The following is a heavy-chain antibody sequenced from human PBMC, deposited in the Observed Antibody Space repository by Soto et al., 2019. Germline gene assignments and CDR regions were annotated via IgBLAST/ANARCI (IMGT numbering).Heavy chain of an antibody. V-gene: IGHV4-61*01. D-gene: IGHD4-17*01. J-gene: IGHJ4*02. Sequence: SETLSLTCTVSGVSVSSGSFYWAWIRQPPGKGLEWIGFGSYSGTTNYKPSLKSRVTISVDTSRSQISLKVSSLTAADTAVYYCARGATVTKYDYWGQGTLVTVSS. CDR2: GSYSGTT. CDR3: ARGATVTKYDY. CDR1: GVSVSSGSFY.